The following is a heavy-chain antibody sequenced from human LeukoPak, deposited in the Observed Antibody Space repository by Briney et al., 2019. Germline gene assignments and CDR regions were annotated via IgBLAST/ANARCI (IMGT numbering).Heavy chain of an antibody. Sequence: GGSLRLSCAASGFTFSSYGMHWVRQAAGKGLEWVAFIRYDGSNKYYADSVKGRFTISRDNSKNTLYLQMNSLRADDTAVYYCAKDLDGDFSSWYGFDYWGQGTLVTVSS. CDR3: AKDLDGDFSSWYGFDY. J-gene: IGHJ4*02. D-gene: IGHD6-13*01. V-gene: IGHV3-30*02. CDR1: GFTFSSYG. CDR2: IRYDGSNK.